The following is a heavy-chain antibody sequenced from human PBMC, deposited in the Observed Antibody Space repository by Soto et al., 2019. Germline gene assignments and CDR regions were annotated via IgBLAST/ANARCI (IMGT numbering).Heavy chain of an antibody. CDR3: ARDTTY. J-gene: IGHJ4*02. D-gene: IGHD5-18*01. Sequence: QVQLVQSGAEVKKPGSSVKVSCKASGGTFGTYTISWVRQAPGQGLEWMGRIIPYLDITDYAQKFQGRFTIAADKSTTTAYMELNSLRSEDTAVYFRARDTTYWGQGTLVTVSS. CDR1: GGTFGTYT. CDR2: IIPYLDIT. V-gene: IGHV1-69*02.